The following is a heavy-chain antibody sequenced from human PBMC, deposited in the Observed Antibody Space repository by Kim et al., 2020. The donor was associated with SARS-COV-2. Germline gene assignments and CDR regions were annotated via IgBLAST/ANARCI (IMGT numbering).Heavy chain of an antibody. CDR1: GYTFTSYA. J-gene: IGHJ4*02. Sequence: ASVKVSCKASGYTFTSYAMHWVRQAPGQRLEWMGWINAGNGNTKYSQKFQGRVTITRDTSASTAYMELSSLRSEDTAVYYCARVRYYYGSGSYPFDYWGQGTLVTVSS. CDR2: INAGNGNT. V-gene: IGHV1-3*01. CDR3: ARVRYYYGSGSYPFDY. D-gene: IGHD3-10*01.